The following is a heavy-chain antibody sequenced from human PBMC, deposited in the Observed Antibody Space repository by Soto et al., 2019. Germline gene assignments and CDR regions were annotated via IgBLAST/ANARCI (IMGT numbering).Heavy chain of an antibody. D-gene: IGHD2-8*01. Sequence: SETLSLTCTVSGGSISSGGYYWSWIRQHPGKGLEWIGYIYYSGSTYYNPSLKSRVTISVDTSKNQFSLKLSSVTAADTAVYYCARFSYPYATYNWFDPWGQGTLVTVSS. V-gene: IGHV4-31*03. CDR2: IYYSGST. J-gene: IGHJ5*02. CDR3: ARFSYPYATYNWFDP. CDR1: GGSISSGGYY.